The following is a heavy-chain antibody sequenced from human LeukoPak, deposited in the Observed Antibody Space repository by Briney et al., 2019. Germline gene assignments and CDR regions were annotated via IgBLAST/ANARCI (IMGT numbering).Heavy chain of an antibody. J-gene: IGHJ4*02. CDR1: GFSLSTSGMC. CDR3: AGGRWYADY. Sequence: SGPTLVNPTQTLTLTCTFSGFSLSTSGMCVSWIRQPPGKALEWLARIDWDDDKCYSTSLKTRLTISKDTSKNQVVLTMTNLDPVDTATYYCAGGRWYADYWGQGILVTVSS. V-gene: IGHV2-70*11. CDR2: IDWDDDK. D-gene: IGHD2-2*01.